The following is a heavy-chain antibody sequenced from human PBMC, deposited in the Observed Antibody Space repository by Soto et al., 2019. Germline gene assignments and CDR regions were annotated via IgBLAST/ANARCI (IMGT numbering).Heavy chain of an antibody. CDR2: IYYSRST. Sequence: QVQLQESGPGLVKPSQTLSLTCTVSGGSISSGGYYWNWIRQHPGKGLEWIGYIYYSRSTYYNPSLXRXXTLSVDTSKNQFSLNLSSVTAADTAVYYCARSVFPWGQGTLVTVSS. V-gene: IGHV4-31*03. CDR3: ARSVFP. J-gene: IGHJ5*02. CDR1: GGSISSGGYY.